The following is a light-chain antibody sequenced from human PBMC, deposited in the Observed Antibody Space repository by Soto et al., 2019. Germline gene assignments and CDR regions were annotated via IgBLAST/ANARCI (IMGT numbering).Light chain of an antibody. J-gene: IGLJ1*01. CDR3: SSYTSSSTLYV. CDR1: SSGVGGYTY. V-gene: IGLV2-14*01. CDR2: EVN. Sequence: QSALTQPASVSGSPRQSITISCTGASSGVGGYTYVSWYQQHPGKAPKLIIYEVNNRPSGVSHRFSGSKSGNTASLTISGLQAEDEADYYCSSYTSSSTLYVFGTGTKVTVL.